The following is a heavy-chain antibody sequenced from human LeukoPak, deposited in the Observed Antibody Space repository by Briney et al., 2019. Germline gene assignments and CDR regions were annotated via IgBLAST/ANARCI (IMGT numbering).Heavy chain of an antibody. CDR2: VYYTGST. CDR3: AREVGRLSDAFDI. D-gene: IGHD2-15*01. J-gene: IGHJ3*02. Sequence: SETLSLTCTLSGGSISSYFWSWIRQPPGKGLEWIGYVYYTGSTNYNPSLKSRVTISVDTSKNQFSLRLSSVTAADTAVYYCAREVGRLSDAFDIWGQGTMVTVSS. CDR1: GGSISSYF. V-gene: IGHV4-59*01.